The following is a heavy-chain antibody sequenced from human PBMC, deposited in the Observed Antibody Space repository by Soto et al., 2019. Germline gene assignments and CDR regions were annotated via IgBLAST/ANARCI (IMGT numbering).Heavy chain of an antibody. CDR1: GFTFSGYG. J-gene: IGHJ4*02. CDR3: VRVGVGFRHFSGSIDY. Sequence: PGGSLRLSCAATGFTFSGYGMHWVRQAPGKGLEWVAVVRFDGSNIYYADSVKGRFTISRDNSKNTLDLQMNSLRAEDTAVYYCVRVGVGFRHFSGSIDYRGPGTLVTGS. CDR2: VRFDGSNI. D-gene: IGHD3-10*01. V-gene: IGHV3-33*01.